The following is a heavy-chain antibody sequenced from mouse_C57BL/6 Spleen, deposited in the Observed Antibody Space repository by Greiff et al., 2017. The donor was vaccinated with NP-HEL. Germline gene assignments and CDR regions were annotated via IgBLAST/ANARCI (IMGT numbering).Heavy chain of an antibody. V-gene: IGHV1-26*01. CDR3: APFYEGAMDD. J-gene: IGHJ4*01. D-gene: IGHD2-12*01. CDR2: INPNNGGT. CDR1: GYTFTDYY. Sequence: EVQLQQSGPELVKPGASVKISCKASGYTFTDYYMNWVKQSHGKSLEWIGDINPNNGGTSYNQKFKGKATLTVDKSSSTAYMELRSLTSEDSAVYYCAPFYEGAMDDWGQGTSVTVSS.